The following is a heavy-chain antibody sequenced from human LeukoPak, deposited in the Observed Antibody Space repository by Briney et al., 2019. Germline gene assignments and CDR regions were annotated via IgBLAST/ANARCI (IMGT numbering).Heavy chain of an antibody. CDR1: GYTFTNNY. J-gene: IGHJ5*02. CDR3: ARVGQGYCSSTSCYDWFDP. CDR2: IYPRDGST. V-gene: IGHV1-46*01. D-gene: IGHD2-2*01. Sequence: ASVKVSCKASGYTFTNNYLHWVRQAPGQGLEWMGMIYPRDGSTSYAQNFQGRVTVTRDTSTSTAYMELRSLRSDDTAVYYCARVGQGYCSSTSCYDWFDPWGQGTLVTVSS.